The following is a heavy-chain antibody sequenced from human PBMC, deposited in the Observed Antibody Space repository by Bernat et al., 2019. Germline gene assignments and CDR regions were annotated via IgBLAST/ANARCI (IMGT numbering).Heavy chain of an antibody. J-gene: IGHJ6*02. D-gene: IGHD4-17*01. V-gene: IGHV3-7*01. CDR1: GFTFRKYW. CDR3: AREGYGDYEGYYYGMDV. CDR2: IEGDGSQM. Sequence: EVQLVESGGGLVQPGGSLRLSCAASGFTFRKYWMSWVRQAPGKGLERVATIEGDGSQMYHVDSIKGRFTISRDNAKNTLYLQMNSLRAEDTAVYYCAREGYGDYEGYYYGMDVWGQGTTVTVSS.